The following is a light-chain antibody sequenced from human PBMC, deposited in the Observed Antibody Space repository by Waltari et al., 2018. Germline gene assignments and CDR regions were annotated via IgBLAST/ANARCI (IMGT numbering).Light chain of an antibody. CDR3: QQYYSTLRT. Sequence: DIVMTQSPDSLAVSLGERATINCKSSQSVLYSSNNKNYLAWYQQKPGQPPKLLIYWASTRESGVPDQFSGSGSGTDFTLTISSLQAEDVAVYYCQQYYSTLRTFGQGTKVEIK. V-gene: IGKV4-1*01. J-gene: IGKJ1*01. CDR1: QSVLYSSNNKNY. CDR2: WAS.